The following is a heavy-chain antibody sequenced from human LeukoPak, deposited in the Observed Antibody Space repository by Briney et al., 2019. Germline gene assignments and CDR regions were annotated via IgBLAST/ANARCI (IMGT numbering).Heavy chain of an antibody. J-gene: IGHJ4*02. CDR1: GYTLTQLS. D-gene: IGHD3-16*01. Sequence: GASVKVSRKVCGYTLTQLSMYWVRQAPGTGLEWMGGFDPEDGETIYSQKFQGRVTMTEDRSTDTAYIELSGLRSEARGVYYCASELSGGQYNVWGQGNLVTVPP. V-gene: IGHV1-24*01. CDR2: FDPEDGET. CDR3: ASELSGGQYNV.